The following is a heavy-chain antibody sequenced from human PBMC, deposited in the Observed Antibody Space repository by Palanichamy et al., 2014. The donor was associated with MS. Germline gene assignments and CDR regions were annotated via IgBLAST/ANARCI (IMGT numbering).Heavy chain of an antibody. Sequence: QVQLVQSGAEVKKPGASVKVSCKASGYTFTSYGISWVRQAPGQGLEWMGWISAYNGNTNYAQKGQGRVTVTRDTSTSTAYMELRSLRSDDTAVYYCARDRYYGSGNYYNVYGMDVWGQGTTVTVSS. CDR2: ISAYNGNT. CDR3: ARDRYYGSGNYYNVYGMDV. V-gene: IGHV1-18*01. J-gene: IGHJ6*02. D-gene: IGHD3-10*01. CDR1: GYTFTSYG.